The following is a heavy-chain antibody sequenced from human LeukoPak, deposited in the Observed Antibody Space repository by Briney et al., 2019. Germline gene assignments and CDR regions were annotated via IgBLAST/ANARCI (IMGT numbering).Heavy chain of an antibody. CDR3: ARYKKGTYYYDSSGYYIDY. V-gene: IGHV1-8*02. CDR2: MNPNSGNT. D-gene: IGHD3-22*01. Sequence: ASVKVSCKASGGTFSSYAINWVRQATGQGLEWMGWMNPNSGNTGYAQKFQGRVTMTRNTSISTAYMELSSLRSEDTAVYYCARYKKGTYYYDSSGYYIDYWGQGTLVTVSS. J-gene: IGHJ4*02. CDR1: GGTFSSYA.